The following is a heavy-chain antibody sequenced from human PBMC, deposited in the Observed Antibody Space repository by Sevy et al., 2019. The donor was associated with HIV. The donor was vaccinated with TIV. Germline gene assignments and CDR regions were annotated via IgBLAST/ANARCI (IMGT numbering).Heavy chain of an antibody. CDR3: ARAPIDLGYCSSTSAGCAFDI. CDR2: IWYDGSNK. CDR1: GFTFSSYG. D-gene: IGHD2-2*01. J-gene: IGHJ3*02. V-gene: IGHV3-33*01. Sequence: GGSLRLSCAASGFTFSSYGMHRVRQAPGKGLEWVAVIWYDGSNKYYADSVKGRFTISRDNSKNTLYLQMNSLRAEDTAVYYCARAPIDLGYCSSTSAGCAFDIWGQGTMVTVSS.